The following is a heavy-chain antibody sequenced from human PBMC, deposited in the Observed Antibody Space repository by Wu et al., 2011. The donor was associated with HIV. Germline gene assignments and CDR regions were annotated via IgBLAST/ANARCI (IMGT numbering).Heavy chain of an antibody. Sequence: QVQLVQSGAEVKKPGASVKVSCKASGHISINYDINWVRQATGQGLEWMGWLKPKNTKTTYAQKFQGRVTMTRNTSTSTTYMELSSLKSEDTAVYYCARGFSSTTWDFWGQGTLVTVSS. V-gene: IGHV1-8*02. CDR3: ARGFSSTTWDF. CDR2: LKPKNTKT. J-gene: IGHJ4*02. D-gene: IGHD2/OR15-2a*01. CDR1: GHISINYD.